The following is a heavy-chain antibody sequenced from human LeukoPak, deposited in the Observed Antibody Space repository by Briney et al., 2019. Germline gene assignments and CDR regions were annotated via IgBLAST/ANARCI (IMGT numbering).Heavy chain of an antibody. D-gene: IGHD6-13*01. J-gene: IGHJ4*02. CDR1: GFTFSSYG. CDR3: ARKSIVTAGRKPYDF. CDR2: INHSGST. Sequence: LRLSCAASGFTFSSYGMPWIRQPPGKGLEWIGEINHSGSTNSNASLKSRVTISVDMSKNQFSLRLSSVTAADTAVYYCARKSIVTAGRKPYDFWDQGTLVTVSP. V-gene: IGHV4-34*01.